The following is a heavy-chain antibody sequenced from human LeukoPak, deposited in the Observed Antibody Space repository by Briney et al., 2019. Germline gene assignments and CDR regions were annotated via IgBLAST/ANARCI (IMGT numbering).Heavy chain of an antibody. D-gene: IGHD6-13*01. CDR1: GFTFSSYA. Sequence: SGGSLRLSCAASGFTFSSYAMHWVRQAPGKGLEYVSAISSNGGSTYYANSVEGRFTISRDNSKNTLYLQMGSLRAEDMAVYYCARESHTAAGGIDYWGQGTLVTVSS. CDR3: ARESHTAAGGIDY. CDR2: ISSNGGST. J-gene: IGHJ4*02. V-gene: IGHV3-64*01.